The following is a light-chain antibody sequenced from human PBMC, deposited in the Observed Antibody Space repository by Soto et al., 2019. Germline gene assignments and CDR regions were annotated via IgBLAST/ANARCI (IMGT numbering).Light chain of an antibody. CDR2: GGS. Sequence: DIILSQSPVTLSVSPGERVTISCRASQSIGSNLAWYQQKPGKAPRLLIYGGSARPRGVPPRFSGSASGTEFTLTITSLQSEDFTAYYCQQYETWPRTFGPGTKV. CDR3: QQYETWPRT. V-gene: IGKV3-15*01. J-gene: IGKJ1*01. CDR1: QSIGSN.